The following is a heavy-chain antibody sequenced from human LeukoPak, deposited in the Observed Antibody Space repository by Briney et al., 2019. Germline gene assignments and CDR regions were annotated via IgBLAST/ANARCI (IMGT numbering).Heavy chain of an antibody. J-gene: IGHJ6*02. CDR2: ISSSGSTI. Sequence: PGGSLRLSCXXSGFAFSDYYMSWIRQAPGKGLEWVSYISSSGSTIYYADSVKGRFTISRDNAKNSLYLQMNSLRAEDTAVYYCARVVYCSSTSCSTDLGYYYYGMDVWGQGTTVTVSS. V-gene: IGHV3-11*01. D-gene: IGHD2-2*01. CDR1: GFAFSDYY. CDR3: ARVVYCSSTSCSTDLGYYYYGMDV.